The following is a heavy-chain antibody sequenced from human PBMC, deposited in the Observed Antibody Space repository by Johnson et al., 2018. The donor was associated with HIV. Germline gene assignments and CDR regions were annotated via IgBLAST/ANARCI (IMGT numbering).Heavy chain of an antibody. Sequence: VPLVESGGGVVQPGGSLRLSCAASGFTFSSYGMHWVRQAPGKGLEWVAFIRYDGSNKYYADSVKGRFTISRDNSKNTLYLQMNSLRAEDTAVYYCARDELGEDAFDIWGQGTMVTVSS. J-gene: IGHJ3*02. CDR2: IRYDGSNK. V-gene: IGHV3-30*02. D-gene: IGHD3-16*01. CDR1: GFTFSSYG. CDR3: ARDELGEDAFDI.